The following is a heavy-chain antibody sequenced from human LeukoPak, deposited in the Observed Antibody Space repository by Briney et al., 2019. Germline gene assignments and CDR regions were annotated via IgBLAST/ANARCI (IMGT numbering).Heavy chain of an antibody. V-gene: IGHV4-39*01. CDR3: ARYLSQRDGNKRGFYY. D-gene: IGHD5-24*01. Sequence: SETLSLTCTVSGDSISSRPYDWVWIRQPPGTGLEYIGSISSSGSTYFTPSLQSRVTISVDASQNQFSLKLGSVTAADTAVYYCARYLSQRDGNKRGFYYWGQGTLVTVSS. CDR1: GDSISSRPYD. J-gene: IGHJ4*02. CDR2: ISSSGST.